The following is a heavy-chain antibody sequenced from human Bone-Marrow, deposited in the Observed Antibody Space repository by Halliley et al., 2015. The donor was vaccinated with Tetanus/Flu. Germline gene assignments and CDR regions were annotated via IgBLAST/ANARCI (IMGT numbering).Heavy chain of an antibody. D-gene: IGHD6-13*01. CDR2: DGNT. CDR3: ARGGSSWSGGSYYYYYAMDV. V-gene: IGHV3-53*01. J-gene: IGHJ6*02. Sequence: DGNTYYADSMQGRFTISRDNSKNRLYLQMNSLRAEDTAVYFCARGGSSWSGGSYYYYYAMDVWGQGTTVTVSS.